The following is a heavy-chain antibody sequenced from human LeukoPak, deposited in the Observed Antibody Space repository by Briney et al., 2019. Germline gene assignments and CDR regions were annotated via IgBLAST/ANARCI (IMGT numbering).Heavy chain of an antibody. J-gene: IGHJ6*02. Sequence: GGSLRLSCAASGFTFSSYVMNWVRQAPGKGLEWVSSISDNGVTRYYADSVKGRFTITRDNSDNTVYLQMNSLRAEDTAIYYCAKAPAPYYYYYGMDVWGQGTAVTVSS. CDR3: AKAPAPYYYYYGMDV. CDR2: ISDNGVTR. V-gene: IGHV3-23*01. CDR1: GFTFSSYV.